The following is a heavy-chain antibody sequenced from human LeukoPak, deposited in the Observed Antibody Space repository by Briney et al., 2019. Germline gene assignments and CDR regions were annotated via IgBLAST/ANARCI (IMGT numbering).Heavy chain of an antibody. Sequence: GGSLRLSCAASGFTFSSYGMHWVRQAPGKGLEWVAVISYDGSNKYYADSVKGRFTISRDNSKNTLYLQMNSLRAEDTAVYYCAKSLAVAGPIDYWGQGTLVTVSS. J-gene: IGHJ4*02. CDR2: ISYDGSNK. CDR1: GFTFSSYG. D-gene: IGHD6-19*01. CDR3: AKSLAVAGPIDY. V-gene: IGHV3-30*18.